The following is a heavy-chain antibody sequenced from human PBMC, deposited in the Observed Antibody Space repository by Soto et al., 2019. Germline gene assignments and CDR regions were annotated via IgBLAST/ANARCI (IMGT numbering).Heavy chain of an antibody. CDR2: IIPLLGIV. J-gene: IGHJ4*02. D-gene: IGHD1-26*01. V-gene: IGHV1-69*02. CDR3: ARVDVGFTFDY. CDR1: GGTFSDYT. Sequence: QVQVVQSGAEVKKPGSSVKVSCKASGGTFSDYTITWMRQAPGQGLEWMGKIIPLLGIVDYAQKFQGRVTITADKSTSTAYMALSSLRSEDTAVYYCARVDVGFTFDYWGQGTLVTVSS.